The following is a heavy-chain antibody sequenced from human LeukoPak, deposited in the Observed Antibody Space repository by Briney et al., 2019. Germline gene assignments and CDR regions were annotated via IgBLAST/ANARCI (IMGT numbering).Heavy chain of an antibody. CDR3: ARGHNYGSGESVARAY. CDR1: GYTFNNFD. D-gene: IGHD3-10*01. V-gene: IGHV1-8*02. J-gene: IGHJ4*02. Sequence: ASVKVSCKASGYTFNNFDIDWIRQAPGQGLEWMGSMTPKSGDTDLAQKFQGRVTMARDTSLNTAYLAVSSLTSDDTAVYYCARGHNYGSGESVARAYWGQGTLVIVSS. CDR2: MTPKSGDT.